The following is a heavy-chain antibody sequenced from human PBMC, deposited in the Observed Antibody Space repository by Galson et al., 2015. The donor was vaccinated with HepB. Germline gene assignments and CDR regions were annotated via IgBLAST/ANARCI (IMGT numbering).Heavy chain of an antibody. D-gene: IGHD3-3*01. V-gene: IGHV1-69-2*01. CDR3: ATGPRITIFGVVRAEPVDY. J-gene: IGHJ4*02. CDR2: VDPEDGET. CDR1: GYTFTDYY. Sequence: VKVSCKVSGYTFTDYYMHWVQQAPGKGLEWMGLVDPEDGETIYAEKFQGRVTITADTSTDTAYMELSSLRSEDTAVYYCATGPRITIFGVVRAEPVDYWGQGTLVTVSS.